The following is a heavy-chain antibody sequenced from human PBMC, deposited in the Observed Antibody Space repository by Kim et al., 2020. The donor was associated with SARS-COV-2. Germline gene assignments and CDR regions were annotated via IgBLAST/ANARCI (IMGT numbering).Heavy chain of an antibody. J-gene: IGHJ6*02. CDR3: AKDFYDYSAMDV. D-gene: IGHD3-10*01. Sequence: ADSVKGRFTTSRDNSKNTLYLQMNSLRVEDTAVYYCAKDFYDYSAMDVWGQGTTVTVSS. V-gene: IGHV3-23*01.